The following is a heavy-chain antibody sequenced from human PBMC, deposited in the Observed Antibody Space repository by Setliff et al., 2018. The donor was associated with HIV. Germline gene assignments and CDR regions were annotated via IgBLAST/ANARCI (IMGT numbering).Heavy chain of an antibody. CDR2: IYYSGNA. V-gene: IGHV4-39*07. CDR1: GGSISSSNYY. D-gene: IGHD1-26*01. J-gene: IGHJ3*01. CDR3: ARDHNSGTLHAFDL. Sequence: SETLSLTCTVSGGSISSSNYYWGWIRQPPGKGLEWIGSIYYSGNANYNPSLKSRVTISLGTSKKHFSLDLYSVTAADTAVYYCARDHNSGTLHAFDLWGQGTKVTVSS.